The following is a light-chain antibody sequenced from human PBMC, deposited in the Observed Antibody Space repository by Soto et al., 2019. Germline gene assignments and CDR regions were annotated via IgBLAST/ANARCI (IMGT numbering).Light chain of an antibody. Sequence: QSVLTQPPSASGTPGQRVTISCSGSSSNTGSNAVNWYQQLPGTAPKLLIYTFAQPPSGVPDRFSGSKSGTSASLAISGLQSDDEADYYCASWDVSLNAWVFGGGTKLTVL. V-gene: IGLV1-44*01. CDR3: ASWDVSLNAWV. J-gene: IGLJ3*02. CDR1: SSNTGSNA. CDR2: TFA.